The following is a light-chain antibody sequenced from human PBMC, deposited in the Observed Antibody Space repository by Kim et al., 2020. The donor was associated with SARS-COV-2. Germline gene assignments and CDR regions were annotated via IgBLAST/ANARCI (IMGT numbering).Light chain of an antibody. CDR1: QSISSW. Sequence: DIQMTQSPSTLSASVGDRVTITCRASQSISSWLAWYQQKPGKVPKFLIYKASSLESGVPSRFSGSGSGTEFTLTISSLQPDDFATYYCQQYISPPGTFGQGTKVDIK. CDR3: QQYISPPGT. CDR2: KAS. V-gene: IGKV1-5*03. J-gene: IGKJ1*01.